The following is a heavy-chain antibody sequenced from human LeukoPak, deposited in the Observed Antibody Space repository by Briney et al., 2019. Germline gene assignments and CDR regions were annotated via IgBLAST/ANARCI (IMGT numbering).Heavy chain of an antibody. CDR2: IKRDGSEK. CDR1: GFIFSSYW. V-gene: IGHV3-7*03. CDR3: ARVWYGDYGYFQN. J-gene: IGHJ1*01. Sequence: GGSLRLSCAASGFIFSSYWMGWARQAPGKGLEWVANIKRDGSEKYYVDSVKGRFTISRDNAKNSLYLQMNSLRAEDTAVYYCARVWYGDYGYFQNWGQGTLVTVSS. D-gene: IGHD4-17*01.